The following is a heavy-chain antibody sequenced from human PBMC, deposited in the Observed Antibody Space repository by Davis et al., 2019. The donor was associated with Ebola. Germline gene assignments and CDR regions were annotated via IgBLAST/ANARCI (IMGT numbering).Heavy chain of an antibody. CDR2: INPSVAST. Sequence: ASVKVSCKASGYSLTKYGFSWVRQAPGQGLEWMGIINPSVASTSYGQKFQGRVTMTGDTSTGTVYMELSGLRYEDTAVYYCARSQTTVVTDLTYWGQGTRVTVSS. CDR1: GYSLTKYG. J-gene: IGHJ4*02. D-gene: IGHD4-23*01. CDR3: ARSQTTVVTDLTY. V-gene: IGHV1-46*01.